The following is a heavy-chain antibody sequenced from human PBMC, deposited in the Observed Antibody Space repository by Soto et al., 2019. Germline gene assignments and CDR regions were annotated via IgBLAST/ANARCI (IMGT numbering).Heavy chain of an antibody. J-gene: IGHJ4*02. V-gene: IGHV4-31*03. Sequence: PSETLSLTCTVSGGSISGSSHFWGWIRQHPGKGLEWIGYIYYSGSTYYNPSLKSRVTISVDTSKNQFSLKLSSVTAADTAVYYCARDTRSSTSGLDYWGQGTPVTVSS. D-gene: IGHD2-2*01. CDR1: GGSISGSSHF. CDR2: IYYSGST. CDR3: ARDTRSSTSGLDY.